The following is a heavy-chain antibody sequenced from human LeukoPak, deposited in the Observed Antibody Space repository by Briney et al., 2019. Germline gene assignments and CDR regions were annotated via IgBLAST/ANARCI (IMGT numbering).Heavy chain of an antibody. CDR1: AYTFTGYY. V-gene: IGHV1-2*02. Sequence: ASVKVSCKTSAYTFTGYYMHWVRQAPGQGLEWMGWIIPNNGGTNYAQKFQGRVTMTRDTSISTAFMELSRLRSDDTAIYYCARANQNYFDYWGQGTLATVSS. CDR3: ARANQNYFDY. J-gene: IGHJ4*02. CDR2: IIPNNGGT.